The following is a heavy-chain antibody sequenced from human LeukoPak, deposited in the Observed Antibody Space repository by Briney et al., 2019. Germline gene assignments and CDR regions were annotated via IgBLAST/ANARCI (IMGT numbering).Heavy chain of an antibody. D-gene: IGHD4-11*01. Sequence: SETLSLTCTVSGGSITNYWTWIRQPPGKGLEWIGYIHYSGSTNYNPSLKSRVTISVDTSKNQFSLKLSSVTAADTAVYYCARASVTSYYYYYMDVWGKGTTVTVSS. CDR1: GGSITNY. J-gene: IGHJ6*03. CDR3: ARASVTSYYYYYMDV. V-gene: IGHV4-59*01. CDR2: IHYSGST.